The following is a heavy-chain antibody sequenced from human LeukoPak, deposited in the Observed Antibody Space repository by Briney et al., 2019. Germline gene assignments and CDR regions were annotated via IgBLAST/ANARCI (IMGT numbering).Heavy chain of an antibody. J-gene: IGHJ4*02. Sequence: GAALQISSKGSGYSFTNYWISWGRRMPGKRREWMGMIDPSDSYTNYSPSFQGHVTISADKSISTAYLQWSSLKASDTAMYYCARPLCSGSYGYWGQGTLVTVSS. CDR3: ARPLCSGSYGY. D-gene: IGHD1-26*01. CDR1: GYSFTNYW. CDR2: IDPSDSYT. V-gene: IGHV5-10-1*01.